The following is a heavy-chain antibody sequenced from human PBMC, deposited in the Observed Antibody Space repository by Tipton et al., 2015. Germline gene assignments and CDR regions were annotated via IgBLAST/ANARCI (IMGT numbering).Heavy chain of an antibody. J-gene: IGHJ5*02. CDR1: AYSISSDYY. Sequence: TLSLTCAVSAYSISSDYYWGWIRQPPGKGLEWIGSISHSGNTYYNPSLKSRVTISVDTSRNQFSLKLTSVTAADTAVYYCARRVVTTGDDWFDPWGQGTLVTVSS. D-gene: IGHD2-21*02. CDR2: ISHSGNT. CDR3: ARRVVTTGDDWFDP. V-gene: IGHV4-38-2*01.